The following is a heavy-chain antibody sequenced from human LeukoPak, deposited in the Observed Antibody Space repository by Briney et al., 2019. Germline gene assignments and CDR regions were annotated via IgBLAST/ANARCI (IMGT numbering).Heavy chain of an antibody. D-gene: IGHD5-12*01. CDR3: ASDRSGYSGYGWFDP. Sequence: SETLSLTCSVSGASITNYYWSWIRQPPGKGLEWIGYIYYTGSTKYNPSLRSRVTIAVDTAKKQFSPKLNSVTAADTAVYYCASDRSGYSGYGWFDPWGQGTLVTVSS. CDR2: IYYTGST. CDR1: GASITNYY. J-gene: IGHJ5*02. V-gene: IGHV4-59*12.